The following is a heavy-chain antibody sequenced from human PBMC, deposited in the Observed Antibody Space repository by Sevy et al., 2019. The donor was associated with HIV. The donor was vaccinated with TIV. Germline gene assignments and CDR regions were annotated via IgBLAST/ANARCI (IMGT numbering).Heavy chain of an antibody. CDR2: IKSKADGGTT. J-gene: IGHJ6*02. Sequence: GGSLRLSCLASGFTFSDPWMSWVRQAPGKGLEWVGRIKSKADGGTTDYPAPVKGRFTISRDDSKNTLYLQMESLQTGDTAVDYCTAHPSLRFAVMVEAEGGMDVWGQGTTVTVSS. V-gene: IGHV3-15*01. CDR3: TAHPSLRFAVMVEAEGGMDV. D-gene: IGHD2-15*01. CDR1: GFTFSDPW.